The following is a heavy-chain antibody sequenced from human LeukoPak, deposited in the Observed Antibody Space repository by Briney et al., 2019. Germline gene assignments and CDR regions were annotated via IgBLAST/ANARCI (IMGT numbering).Heavy chain of an antibody. V-gene: IGHV4-59*08. CDR2: IYYSGST. Sequence: PSETLSLTCTVSGGSISSYYWNWIRQPPGKGLEWIGYIYYSGSTNYNPSLKSRVTISVDTSKNQFSLKLSSVTAADTAVYYCARHHSGSYRGGHYFDYWGQGTLVTVSS. CDR3: ARHHSGSYRGGHYFDY. D-gene: IGHD1-26*01. J-gene: IGHJ4*02. CDR1: GGSISSYY.